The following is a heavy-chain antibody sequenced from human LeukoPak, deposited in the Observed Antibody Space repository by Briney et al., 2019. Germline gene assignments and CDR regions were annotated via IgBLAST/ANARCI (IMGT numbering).Heavy chain of an antibody. D-gene: IGHD7-27*01. Sequence: GGSLRLSCAASGFTVSSNYMSWIRQAPGKGLEWVSYISSSSSTMYYADSVKGRFTISRDNAKNSLYLQMNSLRAEDTAVYYCARDGDGNFDYWGQGTLVTVSS. CDR1: GFTVSSNY. CDR3: ARDGDGNFDY. CDR2: ISSSSSTM. V-gene: IGHV3-48*01. J-gene: IGHJ4*02.